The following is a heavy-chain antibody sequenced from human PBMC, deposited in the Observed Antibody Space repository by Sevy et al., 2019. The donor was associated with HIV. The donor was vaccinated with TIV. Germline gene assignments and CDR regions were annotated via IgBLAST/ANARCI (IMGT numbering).Heavy chain of an antibody. D-gene: IGHD4-17*01. CDR2: ISNSGSSV. V-gene: IGHV3-48*03. Sequence: GGSLRISCAASGFSFSSYEMNWVRQAPGKGLEWLSYISNSGSSVYYSDSVRGRFTISRDNTRNSLYLQMNSLRAEDTAVSYCARDLPPSATTVAHFDCWGQGTLVTVSS. J-gene: IGHJ4*02. CDR1: GFSFSSYE. CDR3: ARDLPPSATTVAHFDC.